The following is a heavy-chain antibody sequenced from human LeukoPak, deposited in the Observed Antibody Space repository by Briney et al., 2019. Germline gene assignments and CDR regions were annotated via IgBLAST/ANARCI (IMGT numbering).Heavy chain of an antibody. J-gene: IGHJ4*02. D-gene: IGHD2-21*02. Sequence: GGSLRLSCAASEFTSSAFWMSWVRRPPGKGLEWVANINKDGTEKEYVDSVKGRFSIFRDNAKNTLYLQMNSLRAEDTAVYYCAKDPRAIVVVTAIDYWGQGTLVTVSS. V-gene: IGHV3-7*03. CDR3: AKDPRAIVVVTAIDY. CDR1: EFTSSAFW. CDR2: INKDGTEK.